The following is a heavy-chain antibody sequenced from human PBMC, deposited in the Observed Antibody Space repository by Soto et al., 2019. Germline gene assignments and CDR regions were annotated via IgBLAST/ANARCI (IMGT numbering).Heavy chain of an antibody. D-gene: IGHD6-13*01. CDR2: IYYSGST. Sequence: SETLSLTCTVSGGPISSGGYYWSWIRQHPGKGLEWIGYIYYSGSTYYNPSLKSRVTISVDTSKNQFSLKLSSVTAADTAVYYCARDFGPYSSSWYAGGPGPWGQGTLVTVSS. CDR3: ARDFGPYSSSWYAGGPGP. J-gene: IGHJ5*02. V-gene: IGHV4-31*03. CDR1: GGPISSGGYY.